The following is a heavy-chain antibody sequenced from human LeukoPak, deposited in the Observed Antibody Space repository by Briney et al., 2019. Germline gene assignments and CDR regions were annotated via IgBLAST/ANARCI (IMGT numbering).Heavy chain of an antibody. CDR1: GVSISSYY. CDR2: IYYSGST. Sequence: PSETLSLTCTVSGVSISSYYWSWIRQPPGKGLEWIGYIYYSGSTNYNPSLKSRVTISVDTSKNQFSLKLSSVTAADTAVYYCARVEMVRGVISFDPWGQGTLVTVSS. J-gene: IGHJ5*02. D-gene: IGHD3-10*01. V-gene: IGHV4-59*01. CDR3: ARVEMVRGVISFDP.